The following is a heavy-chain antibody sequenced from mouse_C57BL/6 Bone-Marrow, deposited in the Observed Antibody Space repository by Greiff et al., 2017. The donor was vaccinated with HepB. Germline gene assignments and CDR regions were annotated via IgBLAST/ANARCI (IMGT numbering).Heavy chain of an antibody. Sequence: VQLQQSGPELVKPGASVKISCKASGYTFTDYYMNWVKQSHGKSLEWIGDINPNNGGTSYNQKFKGKATLTVDKSSSTAYMELRSLTSEDSAVYYCASGYDYDPFDYWGQGTTLTVSS. CDR2: INPNNGGT. V-gene: IGHV1-26*01. J-gene: IGHJ2*01. CDR1: GYTFTDYY. D-gene: IGHD2-4*01. CDR3: ASGYDYDPFDY.